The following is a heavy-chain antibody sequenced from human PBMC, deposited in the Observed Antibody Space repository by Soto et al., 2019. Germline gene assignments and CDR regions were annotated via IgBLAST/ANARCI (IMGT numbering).Heavy chain of an antibody. V-gene: IGHV3-48*01. J-gene: IGHJ4*02. CDR1: GFTFSSYS. Sequence: GGSLRLSCAASGFTFSSYSMNWVRQAPGKGLEWVSYISSSSTIYYADSVKGRFTISRDNAKNSLYLQMNSLRAEDTAVYYCAIRASYYDSSGYFDYWGQGTLVTVSS. D-gene: IGHD3-22*01. CDR3: AIRASYYDSSGYFDY. CDR2: ISSSSTI.